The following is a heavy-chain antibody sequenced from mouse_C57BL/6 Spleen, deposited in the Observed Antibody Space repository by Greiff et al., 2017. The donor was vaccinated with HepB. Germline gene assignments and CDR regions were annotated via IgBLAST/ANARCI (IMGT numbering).Heavy chain of an antibody. CDR1: GYTFTSYG. D-gene: IGHD2-5*01. J-gene: IGHJ3*01. CDR3: ARQEDLYSNYLSWFAY. V-gene: IGHV1-81*01. CDR2: IYPRSGNT. Sequence: QVQLKESGAELARPGASVKLSCKASGYTFTSYGISWVKQRTGQGLEWIGEIYPRSGNTYYNEKFKGKATLTADKSSSTAYMELRSLTSEDSAVYFCARQEDLYSNYLSWFAYWGQGTLVTVSA.